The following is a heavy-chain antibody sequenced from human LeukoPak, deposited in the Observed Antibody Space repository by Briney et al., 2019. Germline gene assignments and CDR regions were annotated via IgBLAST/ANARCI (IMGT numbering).Heavy chain of an antibody. Sequence: PGGSLRLSCAASGFTFSSYAMSWVRQAPGKGLEWVSAISGSGGSTYYADSVKGRFTISRDSSKNTLYLQMNSLRDEDTAIYYCEKDYRTNLDSSGHFDYWGQGTLVTVSS. CDR2: ISGSGGST. CDR1: GFTFSSYA. CDR3: EKDYRTNLDSSGHFDY. J-gene: IGHJ4*02. V-gene: IGHV3-23*01. D-gene: IGHD6-19*01.